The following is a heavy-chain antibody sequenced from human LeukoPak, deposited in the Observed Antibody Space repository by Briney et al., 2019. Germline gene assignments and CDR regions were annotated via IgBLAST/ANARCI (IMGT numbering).Heavy chain of an antibody. D-gene: IGHD1-26*01. CDR3: AREIVGATDY. V-gene: IGHV4-38-2*02. Sequence: PSETLSLTCTVSDYSISSGYYWGWIRQPPGKGLEWIGSIYHSGTTSYNPSLESRVTISLDTSKNQFSLRLTSVTAADTAVYYCAREIVGATDYWGQGTLVTVSS. J-gene: IGHJ4*02. CDR1: DYSISSGYY. CDR2: IYHSGTT.